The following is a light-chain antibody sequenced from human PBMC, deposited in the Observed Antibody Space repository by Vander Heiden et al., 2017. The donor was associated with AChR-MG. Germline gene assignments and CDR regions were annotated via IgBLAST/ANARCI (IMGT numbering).Light chain of an antibody. CDR1: SSNVGSNH. CDR2: NND. V-gene: IGLV1-47*02. J-gene: IGLJ3*02. Sequence: QSVLTQSPLASGTPGQRVTISCSGSSSNVGSNHVDWHQQVPGKAPKLLIYNNDRRPSGVPERISGSKSGTSASLAISGLRSEDEADYYCAVWDDSLNAWVFGGGTKLTVL. CDR3: AVWDDSLNAWV.